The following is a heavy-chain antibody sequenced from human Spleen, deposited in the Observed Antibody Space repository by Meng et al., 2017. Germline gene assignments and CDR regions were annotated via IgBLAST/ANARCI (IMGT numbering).Heavy chain of an antibody. Sequence: GESLKISCAASGFTFSSYEMNWVRQAPGKGLEWVGRIKPKSDGGTAEYAAPVKDRFTISRDDSKTTLYLQMNSLKTEDTAVYYCTTFAYWGQGTLVTVSS. V-gene: IGHV3-15*01. CDR3: TTFAY. CDR2: IKPKSDGGTA. CDR1: GFTFSSYE. J-gene: IGHJ4*02.